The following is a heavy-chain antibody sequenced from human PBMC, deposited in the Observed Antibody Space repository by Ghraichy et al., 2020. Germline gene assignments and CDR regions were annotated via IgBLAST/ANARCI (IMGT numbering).Heavy chain of an antibody. Sequence: GGSLRLSCSASGFSFSNYAMSWVRQAPGKGLEWVSAISDSGSSPYYADSVKGRFTISRDNSGNTLFLQMDSLRAEDTALYYCAKGADATYYNWLDPRGQGTLVTVSS. J-gene: IGHJ5*02. CDR2: ISDSGSSP. D-gene: IGHD1-26*01. CDR1: GFSFSNYA. CDR3: AKGADATYYNWLDP. V-gene: IGHV3-23*01.